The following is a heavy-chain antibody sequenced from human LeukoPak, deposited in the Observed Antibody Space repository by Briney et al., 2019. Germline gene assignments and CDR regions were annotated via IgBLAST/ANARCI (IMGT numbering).Heavy chain of an antibody. D-gene: IGHD3-10*01. V-gene: IGHV4-59*01. Sequence: SETLSLTCTVSGGSISSYYWSWIRQPPGKGLEWIGYIYYSGSTNYNPSLKSRVTISVDTSKNQSSLKLSSVTAADTAVYYCARDYYGSGRSDYYYMDVWGKGTTVTVSS. CDR3: ARDYYGSGRSDYYYMDV. CDR1: GGSISSYY. CDR2: IYYSGST. J-gene: IGHJ6*03.